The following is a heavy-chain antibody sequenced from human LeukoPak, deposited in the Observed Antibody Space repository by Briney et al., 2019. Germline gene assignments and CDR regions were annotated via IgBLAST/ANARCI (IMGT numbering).Heavy chain of an antibody. V-gene: IGHV3-74*01. CDR2: INSDGTST. D-gene: IGHD2-21*02. Sequence: GGSLRLSCAASGFSFSSYWMHWVRQAPGKGLVWVSRINSDGTSTTYADSVKGRFTISRDNARNTLYLQMNSLRAEDTAVYYCASSPVVTEDWGQGTLVNVSS. J-gene: IGHJ4*02. CDR1: GFSFSSYW. CDR3: ASSPVVTED.